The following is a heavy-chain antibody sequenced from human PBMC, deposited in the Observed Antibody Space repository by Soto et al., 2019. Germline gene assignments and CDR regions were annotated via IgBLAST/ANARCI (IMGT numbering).Heavy chain of an antibody. CDR2: IRSKANSYAT. CDR1: GFTFSGSA. D-gene: IGHD3-22*01. J-gene: IGHJ1*01. V-gene: IGHV3-73*01. CDR3: VDYYDSSGYYSAEYFQH. Sequence: GGSLRLSCAASGFTFSGSAMHWVRQASGKGLEWVGRIRSKANSYATAYAASVEGRFTISRDDSKNTAYLQMNSLKTEDTAVYYCVDYYDSSGYYSAEYFQHWGQGTLVIVSS.